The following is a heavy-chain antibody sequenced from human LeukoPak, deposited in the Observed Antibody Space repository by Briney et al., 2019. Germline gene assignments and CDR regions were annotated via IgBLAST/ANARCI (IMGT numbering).Heavy chain of an antibody. CDR3: ARWAGDSSAWYPALFDY. D-gene: IGHD6-13*01. CDR1: GRTFSNHA. J-gene: IGHJ4*02. CDR2: IIPISGTA. Sequence: GASVKVSCKASGRTFSNHAISWVRQAPGQGLEWMGVIIPISGTANYAQKFQGRVTITADASTSTVYMELSSLTSDDTAVYYCARWAGDSSAWYPALFDYWGQGTLVTVSS. V-gene: IGHV1-69*01.